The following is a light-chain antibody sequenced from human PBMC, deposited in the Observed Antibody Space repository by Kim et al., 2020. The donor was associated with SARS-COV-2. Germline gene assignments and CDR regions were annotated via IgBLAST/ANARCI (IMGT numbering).Light chain of an antibody. CDR3: QSYDSSLSSWV. Sequence: QSVLTQSPSVSGAPGQRVTISCTGSSSNIGAGYDVHWYQQLPGKAPKLLIYANTNRPSGVPDRFSGSKSGTSASLAITGLQAEDEADYYCQSYDSSLSSWVFGGGTQLTVL. CDR1: SSNIGAGYD. V-gene: IGLV1-40*01. J-gene: IGLJ3*02. CDR2: ANT.